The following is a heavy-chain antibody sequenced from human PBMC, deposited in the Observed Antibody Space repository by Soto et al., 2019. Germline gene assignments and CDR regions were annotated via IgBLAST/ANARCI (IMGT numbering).Heavy chain of an antibody. CDR3: ARGLILWFGEVSRRGGYYYYMDV. D-gene: IGHD3-10*01. CDR1: GGSFSGYQ. J-gene: IGHJ6*03. V-gene: IGHV4-34*01. CDR2: INDSGNI. Sequence: QVQLQQWGAGLLKPSETLSLTCAVYGGSFSGYQWTWIRQTPGKGLEWIGEINDSGNINYNPSLKSRVTRLVDTAKKQISLKLSSVTAAATAVYYCARGLILWFGEVSRRGGYYYYMDVWGKGTAVTVSS.